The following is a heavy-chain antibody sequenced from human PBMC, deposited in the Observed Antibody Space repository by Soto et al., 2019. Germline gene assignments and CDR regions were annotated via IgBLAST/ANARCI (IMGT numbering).Heavy chain of an antibody. Sequence: GGSLRLSCAASGFTFSSYGMHWVRQAPGKGLEWVAVISYDGSNKYYADSVKGRFTISRDNSKNTLYLQMNSLRAEDTAVYYCASGLSLYYDILTGPPTPGWGQGTTVTVSS. V-gene: IGHV3-30*03. J-gene: IGHJ6*02. D-gene: IGHD3-9*01. CDR3: ASGLSLYYDILTGPPTPG. CDR2: ISYDGSNK. CDR1: GFTFSSYG.